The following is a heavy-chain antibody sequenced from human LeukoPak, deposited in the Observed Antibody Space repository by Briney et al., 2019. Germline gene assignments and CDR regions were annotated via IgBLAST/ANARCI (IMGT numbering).Heavy chain of an antibody. CDR3: ARRKQLWSPSDYYYYYGMDV. J-gene: IGHJ6*02. Sequence: GESLKISCKGSGYSFTSYWIGWVRQMPGKGLEWMGIIYPGDSDTRYSPSFQGQVTISADKSISTAYLQWSSLKASDTAMYYCARRKQLWSPSDYYYYYGMDVWGQGTTVTVSS. CDR1: GYSFTSYW. CDR2: IYPGDSDT. V-gene: IGHV5-51*01. D-gene: IGHD5-18*01.